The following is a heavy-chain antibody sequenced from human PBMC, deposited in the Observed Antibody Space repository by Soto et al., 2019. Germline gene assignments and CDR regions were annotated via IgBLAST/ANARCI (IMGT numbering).Heavy chain of an antibody. CDR2: IYYSGST. J-gene: IGHJ6*02. V-gene: IGHV4-39*01. CDR1: GGSISSSRYY. CDR3: ARSLTTVVTMDV. D-gene: IGHD4-17*01. Sequence: PSETLALTCTVSGGSISSSRYYWGWIRQPPGKGLEWIGSIYYSGSTYYNPSLKSRVTISVDTPKNQFSLKLSSVTAADTAVYYCARSLTTVVTMDVSGQGTTVT.